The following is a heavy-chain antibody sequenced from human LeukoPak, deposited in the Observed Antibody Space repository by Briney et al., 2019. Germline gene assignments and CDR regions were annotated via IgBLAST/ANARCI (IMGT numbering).Heavy chain of an antibody. D-gene: IGHD3-10*01. CDR2: IYYSGST. CDR1: GGSISSYY. CDR3: AREGELWFGELSSNWFDP. V-gene: IGHV4-59*01. J-gene: IGHJ5*02. Sequence: SETLSLTCTVSGGSISSYYWSWLRQPPGMGLEWIGNIYYSGSTNYNPSLKSRVTMSVHTSKNQFSLKLSSVTAADTAVYYCAREGELWFGELSSNWFDPWGQGTLVTVSS.